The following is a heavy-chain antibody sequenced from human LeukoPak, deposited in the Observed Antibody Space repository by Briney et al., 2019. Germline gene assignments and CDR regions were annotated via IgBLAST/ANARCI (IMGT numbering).Heavy chain of an antibody. J-gene: IGHJ5*02. Sequence: GASVKVSCKVSGYTLTELSMHWVRQAPGKGLEWMGGFDTEDGETIYAQNFQGRVTMTEDTSTDTAYMELNNLTSEDTAVYYCVRFAAGPDPYYPWGQGTLVTVSS. V-gene: IGHV1-24*01. CDR2: FDTEDGET. CDR3: VRFAAGPDPYYP. D-gene: IGHD6-25*01. CDR1: GYTLTELS.